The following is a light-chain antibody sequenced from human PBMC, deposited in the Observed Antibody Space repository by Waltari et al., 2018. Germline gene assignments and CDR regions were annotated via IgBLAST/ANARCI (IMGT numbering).Light chain of an antibody. CDR1: GGSIDSSY. Sequence: NFMLTQPHSMSESPGKTITLSCTRTGGSIDSSYVQWYQQRPGSGPTLLIYKDNRRYSGVPDRFSGSIDSSSNSASLTISGLKTEDEADYYCQYYDASSVVFGGGTKLTVL. CDR2: KDN. J-gene: IGLJ2*01. V-gene: IGLV6-57*03. CDR3: QYYDASSVV.